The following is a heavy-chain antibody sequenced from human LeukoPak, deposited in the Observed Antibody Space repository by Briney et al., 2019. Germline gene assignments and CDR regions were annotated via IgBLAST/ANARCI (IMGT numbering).Heavy chain of an antibody. D-gene: IGHD1-26*01. CDR1: GGSISSSNW. V-gene: IGHV4-4*02. CDR2: IYHSGST. J-gene: IGHJ4*02. CDR3: AGGLLGPRVTDY. Sequence: SETLSLTCAVSGGSISSSNWRSWVRQPPGKGLEWIGEIYHSGSTNYNPSLKSRVTISVDTSKNQFSLKLSSVTAADTAVYYCAGGLLGPRVTDYWGQGTLVTVSS.